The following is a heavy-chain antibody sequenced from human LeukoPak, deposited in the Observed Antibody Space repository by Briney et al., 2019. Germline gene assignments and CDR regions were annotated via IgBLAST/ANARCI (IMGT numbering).Heavy chain of an antibody. J-gene: IGHJ4*02. V-gene: IGHV3-23*03. CDR1: GFTFSSYE. Sequence: GGSLRLSCAASGFTFSSYEMNWVRQAPGKGLEWVSIIYSGGSTYYADSVKGRFTISRDNSKNTLYLQMNSLRAEDTAVYYCARRSGIAVAGAFDYWGQGTLVTVSS. CDR3: ARRSGIAVAGAFDY. CDR2: IYSGGST. D-gene: IGHD6-19*01.